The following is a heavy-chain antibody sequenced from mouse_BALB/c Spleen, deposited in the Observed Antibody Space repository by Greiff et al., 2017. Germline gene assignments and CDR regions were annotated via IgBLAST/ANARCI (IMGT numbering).Heavy chain of an antibody. V-gene: IGHV5-6-5*01. D-gene: IGHD1-2*01. CDR3: ARNYGYVGY. Sequence: EVMLVESGGGLVKPGGSLKLSCAASGFTFSSYAMSWVRQTPEKRLEWVASISSGGSTYYPDSVKGRFTISRDNARNILYLQMSSLRSEDTAMYYCARNYGYVGYWGQGTTLTVSS. CDR2: ISSGGST. CDR1: GFTFSSYA. J-gene: IGHJ2*01.